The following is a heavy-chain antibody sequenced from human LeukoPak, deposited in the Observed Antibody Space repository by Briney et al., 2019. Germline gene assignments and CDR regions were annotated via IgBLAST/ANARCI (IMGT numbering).Heavy chain of an antibody. CDR1: GFTVNNY. V-gene: IGHV3-53*01. Sequence: TGGSLRLSRAPSGFTVNNYMNWVRQAPGKGLEWISVIYSGDTTYYADSVKGRFTISRDTSKNMLYLQMNSLRADDTAVYYCARAAWYSSSWQEGYYFDYWGQGTLVTVSS. J-gene: IGHJ4*02. CDR2: IYSGDTT. CDR3: ARAAWYSSSWQEGYYFDY. D-gene: IGHD6-13*01.